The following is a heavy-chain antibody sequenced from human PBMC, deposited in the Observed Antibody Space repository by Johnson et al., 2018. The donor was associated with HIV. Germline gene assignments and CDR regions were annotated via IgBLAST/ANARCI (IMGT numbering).Heavy chain of an antibody. Sequence: VQLVESGGGLVQPGGSLRLSCAASAFTFSRYWMSWVRQAPGKGLEWVSGINWNGGSTGYADSVKGRFTISRDNAKNSLYLQMNSLRAEDTALYYCAKEDGNLNAFDIWGQGTMVTVSS. CDR2: INWNGGST. V-gene: IGHV3-20*04. J-gene: IGHJ3*02. CDR1: AFTFSRYW. D-gene: IGHD5-24*01. CDR3: AKEDGNLNAFDI.